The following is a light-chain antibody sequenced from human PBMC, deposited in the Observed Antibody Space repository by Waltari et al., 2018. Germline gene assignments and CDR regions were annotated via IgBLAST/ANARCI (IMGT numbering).Light chain of an antibody. V-gene: IGLV1-44*01. CDR1: SSNIGNNF. CDR2: TTN. CDR3: AVWDDSLNAWV. J-gene: IGLJ3*02. Sequence: QSVLSQPPSASGTPGQTVTISCSGTSSNIGNNFVSWYRQVPGTAPKLLIYTTNQRPSGAPDRFSGSKSGTSASLALSGLLSEDEADYYCAVWDDSLNAWVFGGGTKLTVL.